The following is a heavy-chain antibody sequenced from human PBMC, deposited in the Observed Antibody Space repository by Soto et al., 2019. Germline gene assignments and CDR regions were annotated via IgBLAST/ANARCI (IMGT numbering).Heavy chain of an antibody. CDR2: ISGSGGST. CDR3: PKGRCLAVAGTGWYFDL. D-gene: IGHD6-19*01. CDR1: GFTFSNYA. Sequence: EVQLLESGGGLVQPGGSLRLSCAASGFTFSNYAMSWVRQAPGKGLEWVSAISGSGGSTYYADSVKGRFTISSDNPKNQLHRQMNTVTAEEKAVYYGPKGRCLAVAGTGWYFDLWSRCTLVTV. J-gene: IGHJ2*01. V-gene: IGHV3-23*01.